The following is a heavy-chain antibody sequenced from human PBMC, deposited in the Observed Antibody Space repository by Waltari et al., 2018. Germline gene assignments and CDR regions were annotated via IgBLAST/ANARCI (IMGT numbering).Heavy chain of an antibody. J-gene: IGHJ4*02. CDR2: INPNSGGR. D-gene: IGHD3-9*01. CDR3: ARESYYDILTGYSDY. Sequence: QVQLVQSGAEVKKPGASVKVSCKASGYTFTGYYMHWVRQAPGQGLEWMGWINPNSGGRNYAQKFQGRVTMTRDTSISTAYMELSRLRSDDTAVYYCARESYYDILTGYSDYWGQGTLVTVSS. V-gene: IGHV1-2*02. CDR1: GYTFTGYY.